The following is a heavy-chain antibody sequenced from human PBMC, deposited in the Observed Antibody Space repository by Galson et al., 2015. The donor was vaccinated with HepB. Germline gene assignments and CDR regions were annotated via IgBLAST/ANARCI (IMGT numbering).Heavy chain of an antibody. V-gene: IGHV5-10-1*01. D-gene: IGHD3-22*01. CDR1: GYSFTSYW. CDR3: ARLGRSSGHTTHGGMDV. J-gene: IGHJ6*02. Sequence: QSGAEVKKPGESLRISCKGSGYSFTSYWISWVRRMPGKGLEWMGRIDPSDSYTNYSPSFQGHVTISADKSISTAYLQWSSLKASDTAMYYCARLGRSSGHTTHGGMDVWGQGTTVTVSS. CDR2: IDPSDSYT.